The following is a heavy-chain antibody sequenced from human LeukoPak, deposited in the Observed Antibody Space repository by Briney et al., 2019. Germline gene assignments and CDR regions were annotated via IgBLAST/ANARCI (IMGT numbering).Heavy chain of an antibody. Sequence: GGSLRLSCAASGFTFSSHAMHWVRQAPGKGLEWVAVISYDGSNKYYADSVKGRFTISRDNSKNTLYLQMNSLRAEDTAVYYCARSRGDIAVAGIFDYWGQGTLVTVSS. CDR3: ARSRGDIAVAGIFDY. CDR2: ISYDGSNK. V-gene: IGHV3-30*04. CDR1: GFTFSSHA. J-gene: IGHJ4*02. D-gene: IGHD6-19*01.